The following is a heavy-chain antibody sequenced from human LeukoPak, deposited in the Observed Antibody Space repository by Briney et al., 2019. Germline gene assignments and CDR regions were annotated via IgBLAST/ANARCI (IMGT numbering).Heavy chain of an antibody. V-gene: IGHV3-48*01. Sequence: GGSLRLSCAASGFTSSSYSMNWVRQAPGKGLEWVSYIHGDSSTIYYADSVKGRFTISRDNAKNSLYLQMNSLRAEDTAVYYCATLNIASPFDSWGQGTLVTVSS. CDR1: GFTSSSYS. CDR3: ATLNIASPFDS. D-gene: IGHD2-15*01. J-gene: IGHJ4*02. CDR2: IHGDSSTI.